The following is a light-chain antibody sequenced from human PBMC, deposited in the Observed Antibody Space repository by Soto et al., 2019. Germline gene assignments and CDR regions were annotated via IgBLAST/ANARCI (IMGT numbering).Light chain of an antibody. J-gene: IGLJ1*01. CDR2: DVT. CDR1: SSDVGRYDY. CDR3: SSYTSRSTLV. Sequence: QSVLTQPRSVSASPGQSVTISCTGTSSDVGRYDYVSWYQQHPGKAPKLIVYDVTERPSGVPDLFSGSKSGNTASLTISGLQAEDEADYYCSSYTSRSTLVFGTGTKLTVL. V-gene: IGLV2-11*01.